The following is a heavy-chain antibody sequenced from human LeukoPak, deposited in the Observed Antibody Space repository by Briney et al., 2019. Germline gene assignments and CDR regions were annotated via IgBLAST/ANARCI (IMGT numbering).Heavy chain of an antibody. D-gene: IGHD1-14*01. J-gene: IGHJ6*02. CDR2: IHHSGTT. V-gene: IGHV4-4*02. CDR3: ARDRPNQGMDV. CDR1: GASISNNNW. Sequence: SGTLSLTCAVSGASISNNNWWSWVRQPPGKGLEWIGEIHHSGTTNYSPSLKSRVTISVDKSKKQFSLTLSSVTAAGTAVYYCARDRPNQGMDVWGQGTTVTVSS.